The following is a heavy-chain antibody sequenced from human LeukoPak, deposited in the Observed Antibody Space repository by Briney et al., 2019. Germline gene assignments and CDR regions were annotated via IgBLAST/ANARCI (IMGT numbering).Heavy chain of an antibody. V-gene: IGHV3-48*01. Sequence: GGSLRLSCAGSGFIFNNYAMHWVRQAPGKGLEWVSYISSSSSAKYYAGSVKGRFTISRDDARNSLYLQMNSLRVEDTAIYYCARLSGSRLPGYWGQGALVTVSS. CDR1: GFIFNNYA. J-gene: IGHJ4*02. D-gene: IGHD3-3*01. CDR3: ARLSGSRLPGY. CDR2: ISSSSSAK.